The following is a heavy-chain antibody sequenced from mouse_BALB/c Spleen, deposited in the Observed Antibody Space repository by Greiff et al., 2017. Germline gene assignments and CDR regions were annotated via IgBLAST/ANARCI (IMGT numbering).Heavy chain of an antibody. Sequence: SGAELMKPGASVKISCKATGYTFSSYWIEWVKQRPGHGLEWIGEILPGSGSTNYNEKFKGKATFTADTSSNTAYMQLSSLTSEDSAVYYCASRWLLQPMDYWGQGTSVTVSS. CDR2: ILPGSGST. CDR1: GYTFSSYW. CDR3: ASRWLLQPMDY. J-gene: IGHJ4*01. D-gene: IGHD2-3*01. V-gene: IGHV1-9*01.